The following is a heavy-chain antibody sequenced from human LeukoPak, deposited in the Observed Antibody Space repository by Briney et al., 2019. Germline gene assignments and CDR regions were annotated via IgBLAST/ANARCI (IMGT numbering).Heavy chain of an antibody. Sequence: PGGSLRLSCAASGFTFSSYAMHWVRQAPGKGLEWVAVISYDGSNKYYADSVKGRFTISRDNSKNTLYLQMISLRAEDTAVYYCARDIRDYGDYNWFDPWGQGTLVTVSS. CDR1: GFTFSSYA. CDR3: ARDIRDYGDYNWFDP. V-gene: IGHV3-30*04. D-gene: IGHD4-17*01. CDR2: ISYDGSNK. J-gene: IGHJ5*02.